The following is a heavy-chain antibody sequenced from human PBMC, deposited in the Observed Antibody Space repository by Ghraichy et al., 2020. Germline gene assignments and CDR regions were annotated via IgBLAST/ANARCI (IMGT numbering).Heavy chain of an antibody. CDR1: GFTFSDYY. Sequence: LSLTCAASGFTFSDYYMSWIRQAPGQGLEWNSYINGKSSTKYYADSVKGRFTISRDNAKDSLYLQMNSLRAEDTAVYYCARDRWGGEYWGRGTLVAVSS. D-gene: IGHD7-27*01. CDR2: INGKSSTK. J-gene: IGHJ4*02. CDR3: ARDRWGGEY. V-gene: IGHV3-11*04.